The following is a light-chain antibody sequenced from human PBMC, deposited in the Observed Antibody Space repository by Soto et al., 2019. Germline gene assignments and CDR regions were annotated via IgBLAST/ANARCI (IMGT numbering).Light chain of an antibody. J-gene: IGKJ5*01. CDR3: QQRTNWPTST. V-gene: IGKV3-11*01. CDR1: QNVRSY. Sequence: EIGLTQSPATLSLSPGETATLSCRASQNVRSYLAWYQQKPGQAPRLLIHDASSRATGIPDRFSGSGSGTDFTLTISSLEPEDSAVYYCQQRTNWPTSTFGQGTRLEMK. CDR2: DAS.